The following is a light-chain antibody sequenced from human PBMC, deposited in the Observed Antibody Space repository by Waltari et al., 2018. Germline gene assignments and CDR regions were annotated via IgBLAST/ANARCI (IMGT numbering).Light chain of an antibody. CDR2: EVS. J-gene: IGLJ2*01. CDR3: CSYVGGGSVLA. CDR1: TSDISSYNL. V-gene: IGLV2-23*02. Sequence: QSALAQPASGSGSPGQSITISCTGNTSDISSYNLVSWYQQFPGKAPNLIIYEVSKRHSGVANRFSGSKSANSASLTISGLQPEDEADFYCCSYVGGGSVLAFGGRTTLTVL.